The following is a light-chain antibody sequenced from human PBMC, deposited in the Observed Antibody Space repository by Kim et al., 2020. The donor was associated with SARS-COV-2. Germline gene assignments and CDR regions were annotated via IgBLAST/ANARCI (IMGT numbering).Light chain of an antibody. CDR3: QQYRT. CDR2: GVS. Sequence: EIVLTQSPGTLSLSPVERATLSCRASQRGSSTFLAWYQQKPGQAPRLLIYGVSRRATGVPDRFSGSGSGTDFTLTISRLEPEDFAVYYCQQYRTFGQGTKVDIK. V-gene: IGKV3-20*01. J-gene: IGKJ1*01. CDR1: QRGSSTF.